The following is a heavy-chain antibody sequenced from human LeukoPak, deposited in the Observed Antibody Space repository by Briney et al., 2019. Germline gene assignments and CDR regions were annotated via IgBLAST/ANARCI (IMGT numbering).Heavy chain of an antibody. D-gene: IGHD3-10*01. CDR1: GYTFTSYD. V-gene: IGHV1-8*01. CDR3: AKHASGVRGFIYY. Sequence: ASVKVSCKASGYTFTSYDINWVRQATGQGLEWMGWMNPNSGNTGYAQKSQGRVTMTRNTSISTAYMELSSLRSEDTAVYYCAKHASGVRGFIYYWGQGALVTVSS. J-gene: IGHJ4*02. CDR2: MNPNSGNT.